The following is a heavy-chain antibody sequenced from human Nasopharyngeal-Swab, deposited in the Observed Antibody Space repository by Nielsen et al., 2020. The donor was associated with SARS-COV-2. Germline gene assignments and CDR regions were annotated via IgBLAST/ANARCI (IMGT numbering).Heavy chain of an antibody. D-gene: IGHD3-3*01. Sequence: ASVKVSCKASGGTFSSYAISWVRQAPGQGLEWMGWINTNTGNPTYAQGFTGRFVFSLDTSVSTAYLQISSLKAEDTAVYYCVGDLYYDFWSGSNIDSYWGQGTLVTVSS. CDR1: GGTFSSYA. CDR3: VGDLYYDFWSGSNIDSY. CDR2: INTNTGNP. V-gene: IGHV7-4-1*02. J-gene: IGHJ4*02.